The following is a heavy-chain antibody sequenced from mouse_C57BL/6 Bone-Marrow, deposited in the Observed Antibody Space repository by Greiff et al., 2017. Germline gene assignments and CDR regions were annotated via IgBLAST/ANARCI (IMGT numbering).Heavy chain of an antibody. CDR3: ARSSTYWYFDV. CDR2: IRNKANGYTT. V-gene: IGHV7-3*01. CDR1: GFTFTDYY. J-gene: IGHJ1*03. Sequence: EVKLVASGGGLVQPGGSLSLSCAASGFTFTDYYMSWVRQPPGTALEWLGFIRNKANGYTTEYSASVKGRFTISRDNSHSILYLRMNALRAEDSATYYCARSSTYWYFDVWGTGTTVTVSS.